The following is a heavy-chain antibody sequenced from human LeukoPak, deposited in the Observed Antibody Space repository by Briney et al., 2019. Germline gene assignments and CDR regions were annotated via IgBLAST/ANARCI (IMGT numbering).Heavy chain of an antibody. D-gene: IGHD6-25*01. J-gene: IGHJ4*02. CDR2: ISYDGSNK. CDR1: GVTFSSYA. V-gene: IGHV3-30*04. Sequence: GGSLRLSCAASGVTFSSYAMHWVRQAPGKGLEWVAVISYDGSNKNHADSVKGRFTISRDNSKSRLYLQMNSLRAEDTAVYYCAKEKKTGKAAAGSWYFDHWGQGTLVTVSS. CDR3: AKEKKTGKAAAGSWYFDH.